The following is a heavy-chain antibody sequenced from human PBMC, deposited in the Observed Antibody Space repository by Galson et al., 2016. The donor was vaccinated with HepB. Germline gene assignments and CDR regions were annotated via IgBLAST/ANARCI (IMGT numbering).Heavy chain of an antibody. Sequence: LRLSCAASGFTFSDYYMSWIRQAPGKGLEWVSYISSSSSYRNYADSVKGRFTISRDNAKNSLYLQMNSLRAEDTAVYYCVRRHYDFWSGYYHGMDVWGQGTLVTVSS. CDR1: GFTFSDYY. CDR2: ISSSSSYR. J-gene: IGHJ6*02. CDR3: VRRHYDFWSGYYHGMDV. V-gene: IGHV3-11*06. D-gene: IGHD3-3*01.